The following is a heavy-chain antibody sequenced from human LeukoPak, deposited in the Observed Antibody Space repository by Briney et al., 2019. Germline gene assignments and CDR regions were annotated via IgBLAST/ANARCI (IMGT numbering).Heavy chain of an antibody. Sequence: PGGSLRLSCAASGFTFSSYGMSWVRQAPGKGLEWVSAISGSGGSTYYADSVKGRFTISRDNSKNTLYLQMNSLRAEDTAVYYCAKDQKWLRLAGFDYWGQGTLVTVSS. CDR2: ISGSGGST. V-gene: IGHV3-23*01. CDR3: AKDQKWLRLAGFDY. D-gene: IGHD5-12*01. J-gene: IGHJ4*02. CDR1: GFTFSSYG.